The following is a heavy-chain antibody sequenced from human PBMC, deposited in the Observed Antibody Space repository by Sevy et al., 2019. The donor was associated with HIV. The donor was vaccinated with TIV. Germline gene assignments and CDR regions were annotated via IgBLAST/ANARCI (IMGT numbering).Heavy chain of an antibody. CDR1: GFTFSSYA. Sequence: GGSLRLSCAAPGFTFSSYAMHWVRQAPGKGLEWVAVISYDGSNKYYADSVKGRFTISRDNSKNTLYLQMNSLRAEDTAVYYCARGFYDYGDYVPGIFFDYWGQGTLVTVSS. V-gene: IGHV3-30-3*01. CDR3: ARGFYDYGDYVPGIFFDY. CDR2: ISYDGSNK. J-gene: IGHJ4*02. D-gene: IGHD4-17*01.